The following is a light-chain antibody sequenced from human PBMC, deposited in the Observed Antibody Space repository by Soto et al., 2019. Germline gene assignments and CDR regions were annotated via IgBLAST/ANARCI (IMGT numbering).Light chain of an antibody. V-gene: IGKV3-20*01. CDR2: GAS. Sequence: EIVLTQSPGTLSLSPGERATLSCRASQSVSSSYVAWYQQKPGQAPRLLIYGASSRATGIPDRFSGSGSGIDFTLTISRLQPEDFAVYYCQQYGSSPQYTFGQGTKLEIK. CDR1: QSVSSSY. CDR3: QQYGSSPQYT. J-gene: IGKJ2*01.